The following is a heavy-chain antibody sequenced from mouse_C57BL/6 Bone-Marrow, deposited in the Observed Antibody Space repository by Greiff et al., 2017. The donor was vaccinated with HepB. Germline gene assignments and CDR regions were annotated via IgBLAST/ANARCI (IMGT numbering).Heavy chain of an antibody. Sequence: QVQLQQPGAELVKPGASVKVSCKASGYTFTSYWMHWVKQRPGQGLEWIGRIHPSDSDTNYNQKFKGKATLTVDQSSSTAYMQLSSLTSEDSAVYYGARSTMVTTGAWFAYWGQGTLVTVSA. V-gene: IGHV1-74*01. D-gene: IGHD2-2*01. CDR2: IHPSDSDT. J-gene: IGHJ3*01. CDR3: ARSTMVTTGAWFAY. CDR1: GYTFTSYW.